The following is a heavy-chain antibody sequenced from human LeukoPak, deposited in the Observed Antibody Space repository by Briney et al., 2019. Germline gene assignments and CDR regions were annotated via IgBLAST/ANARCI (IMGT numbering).Heavy chain of an antibody. V-gene: IGHV4-39*01. D-gene: IGHD3-10*01. J-gene: IGHJ5*02. CDR1: GGSISSSSYY. CDR2: IYYSGST. Sequence: PSETLSLTCTVSGGSISSSSYYWGWIRQPPGKGLEWIGSIYYSGSTYYNPSLKSRVTISVDTSKNQFSLKLSSVTAADTAVYYCARSEVERYYYGSGSYTRELEFDPWGQGTLVTVSS. CDR3: ARSEVERYYYGSGSYTRELEFDP.